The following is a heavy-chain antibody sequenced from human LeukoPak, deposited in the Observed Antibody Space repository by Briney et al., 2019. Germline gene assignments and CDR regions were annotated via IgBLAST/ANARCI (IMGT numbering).Heavy chain of an antibody. CDR2: ISGYNANT. V-gene: IGHV1-18*01. J-gene: IGHJ4*02. D-gene: IGHD4-17*01. Sequence: ASVMVSCKTSGYTFTNHGISWVRQAPGQGLEWMGWISGYNANTNYVQKFPGRVTMTTDTSTSTAYMGLRSLSSDDTAVYYCARDLSLGRHDDGEPFDYWGQGTLVTVSS. CDR1: GYTFTNHG. CDR3: ARDLSLGRHDDGEPFDY.